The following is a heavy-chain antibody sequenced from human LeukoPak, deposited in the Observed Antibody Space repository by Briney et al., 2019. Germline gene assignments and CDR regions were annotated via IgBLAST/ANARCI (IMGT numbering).Heavy chain of an antibody. V-gene: IGHV4-34*01. CDR2: ISHSGST. J-gene: IGHJ4*02. D-gene: IGHD3-22*01. CDR3: ARGDYYDSSGYYYRHFDY. CDR1: GGSFRGEY. Sequence: SEPLSLTCAVYGGSFRGEYWRGIREPPGKGLEWIGEISHSGSTNYNPSLKSRVTISIDTSKNQFSLKLSSVTAADTAVYYCARGDYYDSSGYYYRHFDYWGQGTLVTVSS.